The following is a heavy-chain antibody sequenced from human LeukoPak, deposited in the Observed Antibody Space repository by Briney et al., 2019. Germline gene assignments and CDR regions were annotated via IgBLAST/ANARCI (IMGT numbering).Heavy chain of an antibody. CDR2: IYYSGST. V-gene: IGHV4-39*07. J-gene: IGHJ4*02. CDR3: ARVSVTTVVTGGPSYFDY. CDR1: GGSISSSTYY. D-gene: IGHD4-23*01. Sequence: SETLSLTCTVSGGSISSSTYYWGWIRQPPGKGLEWIGSIYYSGSTYYNPSLKSRVTISVDTSKNQFSLKLSSVTAADTAVYYCARVSVTTVVTGGPSYFDYWGQGTLVTVSS.